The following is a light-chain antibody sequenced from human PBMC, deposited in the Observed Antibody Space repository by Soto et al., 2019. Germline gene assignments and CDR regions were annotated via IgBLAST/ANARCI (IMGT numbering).Light chain of an antibody. J-gene: IGKJ5*01. Sequence: DIQMTQSPSSLSASVGDRVTITCRASQSISSYLNWYQQKPGKAPKLLIYAASSLQSGVPSRFSGSVSGTDFTLTTSSLQPEDFATYYCQQSYSTLITLGQGTRLEIK. CDR1: QSISSY. CDR3: QQSYSTLIT. V-gene: IGKV1-39*01. CDR2: AAS.